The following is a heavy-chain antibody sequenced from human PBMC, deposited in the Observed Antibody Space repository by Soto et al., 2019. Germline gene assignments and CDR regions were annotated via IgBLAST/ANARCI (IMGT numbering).Heavy chain of an antibody. CDR3: AREVPLYSTSWTGYFDY. J-gene: IGHJ4*02. CDR1: GDSINSSHW. D-gene: IGHD6-13*01. Sequence: SETLSLTCAVSGDSINSSHWWNWVRQPPGKGLEWIGSIYYSGTTYYNPSLKSRVTISVDTSKNQFSLNLRSVTAADTAVYYCAREVPLYSTSWTGYFDYWGQGTLVTVSS. CDR2: IYYSGTT. V-gene: IGHV4-4*02.